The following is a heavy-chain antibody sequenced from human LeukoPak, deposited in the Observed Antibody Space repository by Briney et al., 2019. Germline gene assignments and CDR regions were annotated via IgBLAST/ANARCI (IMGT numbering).Heavy chain of an antibody. V-gene: IGHV4-34*01. J-gene: IGHJ4*02. Sequence: PSETLSLTCAVYGGSFSGYYWSWIRQPPGKGLEWIGEINHSGSTSYNLSLKSRVTISVDTSKNQFSLKLSSVTAADTAVYYCARGPVVVAATGLDYWGQGTLVTVSS. CDR2: INHSGST. CDR1: GGSFSGYY. D-gene: IGHD2-15*01. CDR3: ARGPVVVAATGLDY.